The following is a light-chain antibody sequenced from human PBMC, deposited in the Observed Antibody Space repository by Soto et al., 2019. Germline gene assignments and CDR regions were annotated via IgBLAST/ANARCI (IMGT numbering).Light chain of an antibody. CDR1: QSISSY. CDR3: QQSYSTSWT. Sequence: DLQVTQSPPSLSASVGAIPTINHRASQSISSYLNWYQQKPGKAPKLLIYAASSLQSGVPSRFSGSGSGTDFTLTISSLQPEDFATYYCQQSYSTSWTFGQVT. V-gene: IGKV1-39*01. J-gene: IGKJ1*01. CDR2: AAS.